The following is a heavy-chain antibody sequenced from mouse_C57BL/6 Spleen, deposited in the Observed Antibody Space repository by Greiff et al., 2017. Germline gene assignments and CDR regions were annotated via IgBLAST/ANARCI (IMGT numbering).Heavy chain of an antibody. J-gene: IGHJ3*01. V-gene: IGHV1-80*01. D-gene: IGHD1-1*01. CDR1: GYAFSSYW. CDR2: IYPGDGDT. Sequence: VKLMESGAELVKPGASVKISCKASGYAFSSYWMNWVKQRPGKGLEWIGQIYPGDGDTNYNGKFKGKATLTADKSSSTAYMQLSSLTSEDSAVYFCARVGYGRFAYWGQGTLVTVSA. CDR3: ARVGYGRFAY.